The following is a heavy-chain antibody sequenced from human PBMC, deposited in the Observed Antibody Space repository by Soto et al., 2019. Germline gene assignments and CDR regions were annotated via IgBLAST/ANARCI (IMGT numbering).Heavy chain of an antibody. J-gene: IGHJ6*02. Sequence: EVQLVESGGGLVQPGRSLKLSCAGFGFTFDDYTVHWVRQAPRKGLEWVSGISWNSGKLGYADSVKGRFTISRDNARNTLYLQMNSLRAEDTALYYCAKGVPKDWNEMDVWGQGTTVTVSS. CDR3: AKGVPKDWNEMDV. V-gene: IGHV3-9*01. CDR2: ISWNSGKL. CDR1: GFTFDDYT. D-gene: IGHD1-1*01.